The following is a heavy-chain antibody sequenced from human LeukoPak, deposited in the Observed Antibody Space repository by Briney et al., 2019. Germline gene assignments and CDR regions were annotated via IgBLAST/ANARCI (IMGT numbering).Heavy chain of an antibody. V-gene: IGHV4-34*01. CDR3: ARSSGLR. CDR1: GGSFSGYY. Sequence: SETLSLTCAVYGGSFSGYYWSWIRQPPGKGLEWIGEINHSGCTNYNPSLKSRVTISVDTSKNQFSLKLSSVTAADTAVYYCARSSGLRWGQGTLVTVSS. CDR2: INHSGCT. J-gene: IGHJ4*02. D-gene: IGHD6-6*01.